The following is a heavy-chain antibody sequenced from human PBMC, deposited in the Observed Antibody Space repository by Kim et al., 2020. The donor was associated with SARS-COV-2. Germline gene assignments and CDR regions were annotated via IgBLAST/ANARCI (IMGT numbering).Heavy chain of an antibody. J-gene: IGHJ4*02. D-gene: IGHD3-10*01. CDR1: EFTFSDYW. CDR3: ARELVRRDKSYFDY. Sequence: GGSLRLSCAASEFTFSDYWMTWVRQAPGKGLEWVANIKPDSGEKNYVGSVRGRFTISRDNAKSSMYLQMHSLRAEDSAFYYCARELVRRDKSYFDYWGQGTLVTVSS. V-gene: IGHV3-7*01. CDR2: IKPDSGEK.